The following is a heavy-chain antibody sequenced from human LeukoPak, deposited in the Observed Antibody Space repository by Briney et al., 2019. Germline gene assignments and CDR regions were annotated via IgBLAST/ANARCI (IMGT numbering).Heavy chain of an antibody. V-gene: IGHV4-39*01. CDR1: GGSISSSNYY. CDR2: IYYSGTT. J-gene: IGHJ6*03. D-gene: IGHD3-10*01. Sequence: PSETLSLTCTVSGGSISSSNYYWGWIRQPPGKGLEWIGSIYYSGTTYYTPSLKSRLTIPVDTSKNHFALKLSSVTAADTAVYYCARHTPSYDYYGSGGYYMDVWGKGTTVTISS. CDR3: ARHTPSYDYYGSGGYYMDV.